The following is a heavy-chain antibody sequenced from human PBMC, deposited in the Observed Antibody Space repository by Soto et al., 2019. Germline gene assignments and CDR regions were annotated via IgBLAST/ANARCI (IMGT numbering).Heavy chain of an antibody. Sequence: GGSLRLSCAASGFTFSSYAMSWVRQAPGKGLEWVSAISGSGGSTYYADSVKGRFTISRDNSKNTLYLQMSSLRAEDTAVYYCAKSPYGSGMGWFDPWGQGTLVTVSS. J-gene: IGHJ5*02. CDR2: ISGSGGST. D-gene: IGHD3-10*01. V-gene: IGHV3-23*01. CDR3: AKSPYGSGMGWFDP. CDR1: GFTFSSYA.